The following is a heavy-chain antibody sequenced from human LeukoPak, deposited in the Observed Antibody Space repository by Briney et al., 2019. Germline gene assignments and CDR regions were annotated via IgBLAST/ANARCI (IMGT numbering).Heavy chain of an antibody. Sequence: PSETLSLTCTVSGGSISSGSYSWSWIRQPPGKGLEWIGYIYHSGSTYYNPSLKSRVTISVDRSKNQFSLKLSSVTAADTAVYYCARGYHSSPLVDYWGQGTLVTVSS. CDR1: GGSISSGSYS. J-gene: IGHJ4*02. D-gene: IGHD3-22*01. V-gene: IGHV4-30-2*01. CDR2: IYHSGST. CDR3: ARGYHSSPLVDY.